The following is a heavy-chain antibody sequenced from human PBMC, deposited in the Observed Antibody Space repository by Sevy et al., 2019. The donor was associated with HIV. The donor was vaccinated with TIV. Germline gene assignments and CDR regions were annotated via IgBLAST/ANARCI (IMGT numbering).Heavy chain of an antibody. V-gene: IGHV3-7*03. D-gene: IGHD3-10*01. J-gene: IGHJ6*02. CDR2: IKQDGSEK. CDR3: ARDASYGSGSYQYYYYYGMDV. CDR1: GFTFSSYW. Sequence: GGSLRLSCAASGFTFSSYWMSWVRQAPGKGLEWVANIKQDGSEKYYVDSVKGRFTISRDNAKNSLYLQMNSLRAEDTAVYYCARDASYGSGSYQYYYYYGMDVWGQGTTVTVSS.